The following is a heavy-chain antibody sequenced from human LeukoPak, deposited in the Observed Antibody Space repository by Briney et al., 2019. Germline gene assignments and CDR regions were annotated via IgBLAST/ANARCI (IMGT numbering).Heavy chain of an antibody. J-gene: IGHJ4*02. D-gene: IGHD5-12*01. CDR3: AKSQGYDFGAYNY. Sequence: GGSLRLSCAASGFTFDDYAMHWVRQAPGKGLEWVSGISWNSGSIGYADSVKGRFTISRDNAKKSLYLQMNSLRAEDTALYYCAKSQGYDFGAYNYWSQGTLVTVSS. CDR2: ISWNSGSI. V-gene: IGHV3-9*01. CDR1: GFTFDDYA.